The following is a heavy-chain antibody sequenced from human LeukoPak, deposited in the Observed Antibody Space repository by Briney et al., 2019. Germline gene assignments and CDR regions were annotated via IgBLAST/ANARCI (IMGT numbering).Heavy chain of an antibody. D-gene: IGHD6-19*01. CDR1: GFTFSSYA. CDR2: ISGSGGST. V-gene: IGHV3-23*01. Sequence: GGSLRLSCAASGFTFSSYAMSWVRQAPGKGLEWVSGISGSGGSTYYADSVKGRFTISRDNPKNTLYLQMNSLRAGDTAVYYCAKGARGSGWYYFDYWGQGTLVTVSS. J-gene: IGHJ4*02. CDR3: AKGARGSGWYYFDY.